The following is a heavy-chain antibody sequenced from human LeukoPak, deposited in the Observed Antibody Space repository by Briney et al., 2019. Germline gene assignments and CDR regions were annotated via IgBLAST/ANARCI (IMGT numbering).Heavy chain of an antibody. CDR3: AKSWFGDSYGMDV. CDR1: GFTFSDYY. Sequence: PGGSLRLSCAASGFTFSDYYMSWIRQAPGKGLEWVSYVSSSSSYTNYADSVKGRFTISRDNTKNSLYLQMNSLRAEDAAVYYCAKSWFGDSYGMDVWGKGITVTVSS. CDR2: VSSSSSYT. V-gene: IGHV3-11*06. D-gene: IGHD3-10*01. J-gene: IGHJ6*04.